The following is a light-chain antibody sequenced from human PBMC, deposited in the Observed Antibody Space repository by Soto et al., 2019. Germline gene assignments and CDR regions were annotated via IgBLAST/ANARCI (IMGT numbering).Light chain of an antibody. V-gene: IGKV3-15*01. CDR2: GAS. CDR3: QQYNNWPF. Sequence: EIVMTQSPSTLSVSPLERATLSCRASQSVSSNLAWYQQKPGQAPRLLIYGASTRATGIPARFSGSGSGTEFTLTISSLQSEDFAVYYCQQYNNWPFFGGGTKVDIK. CDR1: QSVSSN. J-gene: IGKJ4*01.